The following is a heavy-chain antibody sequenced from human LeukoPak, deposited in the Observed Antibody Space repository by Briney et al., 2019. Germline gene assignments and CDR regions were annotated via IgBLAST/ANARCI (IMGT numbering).Heavy chain of an antibody. D-gene: IGHD4-11*01. CDR1: GGSISSYY. CDR3: ARAPLAPGNYAGWFDP. CDR2: IYYSGST. J-gene: IGHJ5*02. V-gene: IGHV4-59*01. Sequence: SETLSLTCTVSGGSISSYYWSWIRQPPGKGLEWIGYIYYSGSTNYNPSLKSRVTISVDTSKNQFFLKLSSVTAADTAVYYCARAPLAPGNYAGWFDPWGQGTLVTVSS.